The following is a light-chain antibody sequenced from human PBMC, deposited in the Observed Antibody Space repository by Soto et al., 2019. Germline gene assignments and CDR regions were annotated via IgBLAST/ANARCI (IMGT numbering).Light chain of an antibody. V-gene: IGKV3-11*01. CDR1: QSVSSY. J-gene: IGKJ3*01. Sequence: EIVLTQSPANLSLSPGERATLSCRASQSVSSYLAWYQQKPGQAPRLLIYDASNRATGIPARFSGSGSGTDFTLTISSLEPEDFAVYYCQQRSNWPFFGPGTKVDIK. CDR3: QQRSNWPF. CDR2: DAS.